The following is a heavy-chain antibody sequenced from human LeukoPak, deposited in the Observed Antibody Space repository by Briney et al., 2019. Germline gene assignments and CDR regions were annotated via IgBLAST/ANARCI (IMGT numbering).Heavy chain of an antibody. Sequence: GGSLRPSCAACGFTFSNYAMRGGRQAGGEGVGWVAVISGSGGSTYYADSVKGRFTISRDNSKNTLYLQMNSLRAEDTAVYYCAKDLGLLDIVSYGYDYFDYWGQGTLVTVSS. D-gene: IGHD5-18*01. CDR1: GFTFSNYA. CDR3: AKDLGLLDIVSYGYDYFDY. J-gene: IGHJ4*02. V-gene: IGHV3-23*01. CDR2: ISGSGGST.